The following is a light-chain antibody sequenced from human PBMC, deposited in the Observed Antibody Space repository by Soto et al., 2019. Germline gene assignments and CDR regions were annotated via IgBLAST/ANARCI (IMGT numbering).Light chain of an antibody. CDR3: CSYAGSNNLV. Sequence: QSALTQPASVSGSPGQSITISCTGTSSDVGSYNLVSWYQQHPGKAPKLMIYEGSKRPSGVSNRFSGSKSGNTASLTISGLQAEDEADYYCCSYAGSNNLVFGTGTKVTVL. V-gene: IGLV2-23*01. CDR1: SSDVGSYNL. CDR2: EGS. J-gene: IGLJ1*01.